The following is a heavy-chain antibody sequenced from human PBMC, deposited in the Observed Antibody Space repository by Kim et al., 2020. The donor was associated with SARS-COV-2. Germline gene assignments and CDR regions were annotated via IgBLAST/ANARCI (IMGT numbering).Heavy chain of an antibody. Sequence: ASVKVSCKTSGYNFTTYAMHWVRQAPGQRLEWMGWINSGNGNTKYSQKFQGRVTFTRDTSASTAYMELSSLRSEDTAIYYCARDRAARAAYYFDYWGQGTLVTGSS. J-gene: IGHJ4*02. D-gene: IGHD6-13*01. CDR3: ARDRAARAAYYFDY. V-gene: IGHV1-3*01. CDR2: INSGNGNT. CDR1: GYNFTTYA.